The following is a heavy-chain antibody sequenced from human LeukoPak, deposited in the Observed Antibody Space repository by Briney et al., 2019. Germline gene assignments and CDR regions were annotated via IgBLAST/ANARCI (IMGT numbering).Heavy chain of an antibody. CDR3: AREPNFVSPIYDILTGYYRDAFDI. Sequence: PGGSLRLSCAASGFTFSSYWMSWVRQAPGKGLEWVANIKQDGSEKYYVDSVKGRFTISRDNAKNSLYLQMNSLRAEDTAVYYCAREPNFVSPIYDILTGYYRDAFDIWGQGTMVTVSS. CDR1: GFTFSSYW. J-gene: IGHJ3*02. D-gene: IGHD3-9*01. V-gene: IGHV3-7*01. CDR2: IKQDGSEK.